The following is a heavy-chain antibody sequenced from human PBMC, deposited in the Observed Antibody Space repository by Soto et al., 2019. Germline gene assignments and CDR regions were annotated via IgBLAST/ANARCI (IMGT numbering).Heavy chain of an antibody. CDR3: TKGTAYSSGWYFWSDP. V-gene: IGHV3-23*01. Sequence: GGSLRLSCAASGFTFSSYAMNWVRQAPGKGLEWVSVISAGGDTVYYADSVRGRFTISRDNSKSTVYLQMNSLRVEDTAVYYCTKGTAYSSGWYFWSDPWGQGTPVTVSS. D-gene: IGHD6-19*01. CDR1: GFTFSSYA. CDR2: ISAGGDTV. J-gene: IGHJ5*02.